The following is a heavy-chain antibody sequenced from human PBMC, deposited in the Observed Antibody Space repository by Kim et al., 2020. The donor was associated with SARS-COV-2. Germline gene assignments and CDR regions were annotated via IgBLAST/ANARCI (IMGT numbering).Heavy chain of an antibody. D-gene: IGHD3-10*01. J-gene: IGHJ6*02. CDR1: GFTFSNAW. V-gene: IGHV3-15*01. CDR3: TTAVPSMVRGVIGPYYYDGMDV. CDR2: IKSKTDGGTT. Sequence: GGSLRLSCAASGFTFSNAWMSWVRQAPGKGLEWVGRIKSKTDGGTTDYAAPMKGRFTISRDDSKNTLYLQMNSLKTEDTAVYYCTTAVPSMVRGVIGPYYYDGMDVWGQGTTVTVSS.